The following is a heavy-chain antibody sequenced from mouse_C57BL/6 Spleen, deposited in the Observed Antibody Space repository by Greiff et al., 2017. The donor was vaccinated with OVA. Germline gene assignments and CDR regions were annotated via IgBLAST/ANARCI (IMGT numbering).Heavy chain of an antibody. D-gene: IGHD1-1*01. CDR1: GYTFTSYW. CDR2: IYPGSGST. CDR3: ARRGATVVAYWYFDV. J-gene: IGHJ1*03. V-gene: IGHV1-55*01. Sequence: QVQLQQPGAELVKPGASVKMSCKASGYTFTSYWITWVKQRPGQGLAWIGDIYPGSGSTNYNEKFKSKATLTVDTSSSTAYKQLSSLTSEDSAVDYCARRGATVVAYWYFDVWGTGTTVTVSS.